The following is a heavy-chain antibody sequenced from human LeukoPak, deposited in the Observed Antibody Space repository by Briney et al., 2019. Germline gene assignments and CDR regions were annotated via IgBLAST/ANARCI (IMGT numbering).Heavy chain of an antibody. V-gene: IGHV3-48*03. CDR2: ISDSGSTI. Sequence: PGGSLRLSCAASGFTFSSYEMSWVRQAPGKGLEWVSYISDSGSTIKYAESMKGRFTISRDNAKNSLYLQMNSLRAEDTAVYYCAGYSSGWFGAFHIWGQGTMVTVSS. CDR1: GFTFSSYE. CDR3: AGYSSGWFGAFHI. D-gene: IGHD6-19*01. J-gene: IGHJ3*02.